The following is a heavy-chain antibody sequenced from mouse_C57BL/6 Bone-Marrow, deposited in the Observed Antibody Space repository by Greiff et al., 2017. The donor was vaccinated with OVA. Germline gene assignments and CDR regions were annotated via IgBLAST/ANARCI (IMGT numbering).Heavy chain of an antibody. CDR1: GFTITNSY. V-gene: IGHV14-3*01. CDR3: ARGKYGSSFYAMDY. Sequence: VQLQQSVAELVRPGASVKLSCTASGFTITNSYMHWVKQRPERGLEWIGRIDPANGDTKYAPKFQGKATLTADTPSNTAYLQLSSVSSEDAGVYCCARGKYGSSFYAMDYWGQETSVTVST. CDR2: IDPANGDT. D-gene: IGHD1-1*01. J-gene: IGHJ4*01.